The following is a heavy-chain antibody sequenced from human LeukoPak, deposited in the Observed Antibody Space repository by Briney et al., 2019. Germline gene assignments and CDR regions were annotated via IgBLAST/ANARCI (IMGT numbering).Heavy chain of an antibody. Sequence: GESLRLSCAASGFTFSSYSMNWVRQAPGKGLEWVSSISSSSSYIYYADSVKGRFTISRDNAKNSLYLQMNSLRAEGTAVYYCARGFLTGFDYWGQGTLVTVSS. J-gene: IGHJ4*02. CDR3: ARGFLTGFDY. CDR2: ISSSSSYI. D-gene: IGHD3-9*01. CDR1: GFTFSSYS. V-gene: IGHV3-21*01.